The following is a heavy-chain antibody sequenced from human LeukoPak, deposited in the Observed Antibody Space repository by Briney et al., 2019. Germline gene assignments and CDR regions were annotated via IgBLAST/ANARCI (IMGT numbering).Heavy chain of an antibody. J-gene: IGHJ4*02. CDR2: IYPGDSDT. CDR1: GYSFTNYW. D-gene: IGHD4-11*01. V-gene: IGHV5-51*01. CDR3: ARHLTTGNFDS. Sequence: GESLKISCECSGYSFTNYWIGWVRQMSGKGLEWMGIIYPGDSDTRYSPSFQGLVTISADKSISTAYLQWSSLKASDTAMYYCARHLTTGNFDSWGQGTLVTVSS.